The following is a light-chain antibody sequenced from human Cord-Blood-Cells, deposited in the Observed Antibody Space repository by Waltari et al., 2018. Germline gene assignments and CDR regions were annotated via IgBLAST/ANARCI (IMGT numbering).Light chain of an antibody. CDR2: AAS. CDR3: QQSYSTLMYT. CDR1: QSISSY. Sequence: DIQMTQSPSSLSASVGDRVTIPCRASQSISSYLNWYQQKPGKAPKLLIYAASSLQSGVPSRFSGSGSCTDFTLTISSLQPEDFATYYCQQSYSTLMYTFGQGTKLEIK. V-gene: IGKV1-39*01. J-gene: IGKJ2*01.